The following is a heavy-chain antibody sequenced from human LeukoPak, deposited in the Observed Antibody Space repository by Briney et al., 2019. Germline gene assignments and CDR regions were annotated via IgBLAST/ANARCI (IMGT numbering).Heavy chain of an antibody. V-gene: IGHV1-46*01. D-gene: IGHD3-9*01. CDR2: INPSGGST. CDR1: GGTFSSYA. Sequence: ASVKVSCKASGGTFSSYAISWVRQAPGQGLEWMGIINPSGGSTSYAQKFQGRVTMTRDTSTSTVYMELSSLRSEDTAVYYCARDRSVVLLRYFDWTRYGMDVWGQGTTVTVSS. J-gene: IGHJ6*02. CDR3: ARDRSVVLLRYFDWTRYGMDV.